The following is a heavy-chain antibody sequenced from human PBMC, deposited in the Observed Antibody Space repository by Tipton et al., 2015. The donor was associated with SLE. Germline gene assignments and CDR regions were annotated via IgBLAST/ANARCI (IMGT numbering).Heavy chain of an antibody. Sequence: GLVKPSETLSLTCGVYGGSFSGYYWSWIRQPPGKGLEWIGEINHSGSTNYNPPLKSRVTISVDTSKNQFSLKLDSVTAADTAVYYCARGEGDYGSGSYQGWFDPWGQGTLVTVSS. CDR1: GGSFSGYY. CDR3: ARGEGDYGSGSYQGWFDP. D-gene: IGHD3-10*01. V-gene: IGHV4-34*01. CDR2: INHSGST. J-gene: IGHJ5*02.